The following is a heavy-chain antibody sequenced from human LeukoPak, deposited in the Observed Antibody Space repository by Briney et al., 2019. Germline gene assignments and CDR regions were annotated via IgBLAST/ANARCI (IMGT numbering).Heavy chain of an antibody. D-gene: IGHD3-22*01. CDR3: AGGNSYYDSSGYYTLTY. Sequence: GGSLRLSCAASGFTFSSYAMSWVRQAPGKGLEWVSAISGSGGSTYYADSVKGRFTISRDNSKNSLSLQMNSLRAEDTALYYCAGGNSYYDSSGYYTLTYWGQGTLVTVSS. CDR2: ISGSGGST. J-gene: IGHJ4*02. CDR1: GFTFSSYA. V-gene: IGHV3-23*01.